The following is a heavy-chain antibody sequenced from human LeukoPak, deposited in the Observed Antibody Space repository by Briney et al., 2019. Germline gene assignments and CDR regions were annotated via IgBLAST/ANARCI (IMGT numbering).Heavy chain of an antibody. V-gene: IGHV4-30-2*01. D-gene: IGHD1-1*01. CDR2: IYHSGST. CDR1: GFTVSSTY. J-gene: IGHJ4*02. CDR3: ARGGTGTTPFDY. Sequence: LRLSCAASGFTVSSTYMSWIRQPPGKGLEWIGYIYHSGSTYYNPSLKSRVTISVDRSKNQFSLKLSSVTAADTAVYYCARGGTGTTPFDYWGQGTLVTVSS.